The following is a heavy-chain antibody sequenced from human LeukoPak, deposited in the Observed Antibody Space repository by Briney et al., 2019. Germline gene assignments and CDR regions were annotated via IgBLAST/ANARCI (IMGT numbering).Heavy chain of an antibody. CDR1: GYTFTGYY. CDR2: INPNSGGT. J-gene: IGHJ5*02. V-gene: IGHV1-2*02. Sequence: GASVKVSCKASGYTFTGYYMHWVRQAPGQGLEWMGWINPNSGGTNYAQKFQGRVTMTRDTSISTAYMELSRPRSDDTAVYYCARDYGSGSYYLDWFDPWGQGTLVTVSS. CDR3: ARDYGSGSYYLDWFDP. D-gene: IGHD3-10*01.